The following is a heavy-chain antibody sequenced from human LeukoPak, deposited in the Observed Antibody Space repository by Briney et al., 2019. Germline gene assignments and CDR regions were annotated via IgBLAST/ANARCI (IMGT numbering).Heavy chain of an antibody. J-gene: IGHJ5*02. Sequence: ASVKVSCKASGYTFTGYYMHWVRQAPGQGLEWMGWINPNSGGTNYAQKFQGRVTTTRDTSISTAYMELSRLRSDDTAVYYCARVLVVPSAIGGWFDPWGQGTLVTVSS. CDR2: INPNSGGT. CDR3: ARVLVVPSAIGGWFDP. D-gene: IGHD2-2*01. CDR1: GYTFTGYY. V-gene: IGHV1-2*02.